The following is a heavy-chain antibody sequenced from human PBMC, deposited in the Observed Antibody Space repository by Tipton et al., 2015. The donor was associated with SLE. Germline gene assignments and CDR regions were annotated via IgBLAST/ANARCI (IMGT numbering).Heavy chain of an antibody. CDR1: GFTFSGYY. Sequence: SLRLSCAASGFTFSGYYMSWIRQAPGKGLEWVSYISLSGTTIYYADSVKGRFTISRDNTNNSLYLQMNSLRTEDTAVYYCAAGLLWFGECFYWGQGALVTVSS. V-gene: IGHV3-11*04. J-gene: IGHJ4*02. CDR3: AAGLLWFGECFY. D-gene: IGHD3-10*01. CDR2: ISLSGTTI.